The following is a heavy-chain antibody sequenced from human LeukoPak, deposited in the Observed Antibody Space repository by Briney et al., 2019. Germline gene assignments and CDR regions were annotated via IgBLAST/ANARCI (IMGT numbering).Heavy chain of an antibody. CDR1: GGSISSSSYY. Sequence: SETLSLTCTVSGGSISSSSYYWGWIRQPPGKGLEWIGSIYYSGSTYYNPSLKSRLTISLDTSKNQFSLKLTSVTAADTAVYYCATAAQNWNNAPYFDFWGQETLVTVSS. D-gene: IGHD1-1*01. CDR2: IYYSGST. CDR3: ATAAQNWNNAPYFDF. V-gene: IGHV4-39*07. J-gene: IGHJ4*02.